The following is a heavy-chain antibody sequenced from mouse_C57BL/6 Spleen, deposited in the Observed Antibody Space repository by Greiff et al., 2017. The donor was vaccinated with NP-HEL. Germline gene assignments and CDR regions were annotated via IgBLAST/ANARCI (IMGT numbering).Heavy chain of an antibody. CDR1: GFTFSDYG. CDR2: ISSGSSTI. V-gene: IGHV5-17*01. CDR3: ASDGYDPWFAY. D-gene: IGHD2-2*01. J-gene: IGHJ3*01. Sequence: DVQLVESGGGLVKPGGSLKLSCAASGFTFSDYGMHWVRQAPEKGLEWVAYISSGSSTIYYADTVKGRFTISRDNAKNTLVLQMTSLRYEDTAMYYCASDGYDPWFAYWGQGTLVTVSA.